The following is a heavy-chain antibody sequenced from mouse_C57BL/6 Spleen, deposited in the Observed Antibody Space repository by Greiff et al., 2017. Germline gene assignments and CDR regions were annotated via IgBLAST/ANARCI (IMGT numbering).Heavy chain of an antibody. Sequence: EVKVVESGGDLVKPGGSLKLSCAASGFTFSSYGMSWVRQTPDKRLEWVATISSGGSYTYYPDSVKGRFTISRDNAKNTLYLQMSSLKSEDTAMYYCARQTGRDFDYWGQGTTRTVSS. D-gene: IGHD4-1*01. CDR1: GFTFSSYG. J-gene: IGHJ2*01. CDR2: ISSGGSYT. CDR3: ARQTGRDFDY. V-gene: IGHV5-6*01.